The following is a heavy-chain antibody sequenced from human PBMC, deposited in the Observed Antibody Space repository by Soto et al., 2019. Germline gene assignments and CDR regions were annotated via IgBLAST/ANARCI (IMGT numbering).Heavy chain of an antibody. Sequence: SETLSLTCTVSGGSISSYYWSWIRQPPGKGLEWIGYIYYSGSTNYNPSLKSRVTISVDTSKNQFSLKLSSVTAADTAVYYCARGLGVVAAYYYMDVWGKGTTVTVSS. J-gene: IGHJ6*03. CDR1: GGSISSYY. V-gene: IGHV4-59*01. CDR2: IYYSGST. D-gene: IGHD2-15*01. CDR3: ARGLGVVAAYYYMDV.